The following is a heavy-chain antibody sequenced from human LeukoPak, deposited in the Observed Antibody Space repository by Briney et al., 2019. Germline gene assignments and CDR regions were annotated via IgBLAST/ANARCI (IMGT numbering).Heavy chain of an antibody. CDR3: ARGDYGDYVKLYFDY. CDR2: ISAYNGNT. CDR1: GYTFTSYG. J-gene: IGHJ4*02. D-gene: IGHD4-17*01. V-gene: IGHV1-18*01. Sequence: ASVKVSFKSSGYTFTSYGISWVRQAPGQGLEWMGWISAYNGNTNYAQKLHGRVTMTTDTSTSKAYLELRSLRSDDTAVYYCARGDYGDYVKLYFDYWGQGTLVTVSS.